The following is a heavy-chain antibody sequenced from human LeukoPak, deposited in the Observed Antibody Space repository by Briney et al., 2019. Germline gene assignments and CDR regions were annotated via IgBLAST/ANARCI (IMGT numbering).Heavy chain of an antibody. J-gene: IGHJ1*01. CDR1: GFSLSRNTVG. V-gene: IGHV2-5*01. D-gene: IGHD3-10*01. CDR2: IYWNDNK. CDR3: AHRGVVREKYFLQ. Sequence: SGPTLVNPTQTLTMTCTFSGFSLSRNTVGVGWIRQPPGGALEWLASIYWNDNKHYRPSLRDRVTITKDTSKNQVVLTLTNMDPVDTATYYCAHRGVVREKYFLQWGQGTLVIVS.